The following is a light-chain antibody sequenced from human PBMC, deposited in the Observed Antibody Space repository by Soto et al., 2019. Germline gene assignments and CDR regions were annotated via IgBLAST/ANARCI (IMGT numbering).Light chain of an antibody. J-gene: IGKJ4*01. CDR2: DAS. CDR1: QSVSSY. Sequence: EIVLTQSPATLSLSPGDRATLSCRASQSVSSYLAWYQQKPGQAPRLLIYDASNRATGIPARFSGRGSGTEFTLTITSLEPEDFAVYYGQQRSNWPSTFGGGTKVEIK. V-gene: IGKV3-11*01. CDR3: QQRSNWPST.